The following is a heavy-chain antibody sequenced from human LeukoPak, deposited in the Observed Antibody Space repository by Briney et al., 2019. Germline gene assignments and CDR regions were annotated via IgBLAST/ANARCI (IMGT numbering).Heavy chain of an antibody. CDR2: IYYSGST. J-gene: IGHJ5*02. CDR3: ARNQVVAAINWFDP. CDR1: GGSISSSSYY. D-gene: IGHD2-15*01. V-gene: IGHV4-39*01. Sequence: SETLSLTCTVSGGSISSSSYYWGWIRQPPGKGLEWIGSIYYSGSTYYNPSLKSRVTISVDTSKNQFSLKLSSVTAADTAVYYCARNQVVAAINWFDPWGLGTLVTVSS.